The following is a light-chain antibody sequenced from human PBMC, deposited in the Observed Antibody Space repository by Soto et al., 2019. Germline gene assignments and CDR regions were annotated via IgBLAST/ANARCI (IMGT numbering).Light chain of an antibody. Sequence: EIGLTQSPGTLSLSQGERATLSCGASQSVSNNYLAWYQQKPGQAPRLLIYGASNRATGIPDRLSGSGSGTDFTLTISRMAPEDFAVYYCQQYGSSGTFGHVTKVDIK. CDR3: QQYGSSGT. CDR1: QSVSNNY. V-gene: IGKV3-20*01. J-gene: IGKJ1*01. CDR2: GAS.